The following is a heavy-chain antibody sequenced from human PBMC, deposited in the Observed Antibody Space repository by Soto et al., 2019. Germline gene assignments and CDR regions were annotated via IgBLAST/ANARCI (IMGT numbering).Heavy chain of an antibody. CDR2: IYYSGST. Sequence: ASETLSLTCTVSGGSVSSGSYYWSWIRQPPGKGLEWIGYIYYSGSTNYNPSLKSRVTISVDTSKNQFSLKLSSVTAADTAVYYCAREIRIRGAAAGNYYYYGMDGWGQGTMVTVSS. CDR1: GGSVSSGSYY. J-gene: IGHJ6*02. D-gene: IGHD6-13*01. V-gene: IGHV4-61*01. CDR3: AREIRIRGAAAGNYYYYGMDG.